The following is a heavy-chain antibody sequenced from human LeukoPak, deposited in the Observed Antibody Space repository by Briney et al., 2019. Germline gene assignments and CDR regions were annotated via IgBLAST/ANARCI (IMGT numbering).Heavy chain of an antibody. J-gene: IGHJ6*03. CDR2: INWNGGST. D-gene: IGHD3-22*01. V-gene: IGHV3-20*04. CDR3: ARDQKLGVTMIAGGMDV. CDR1: GFTVSSNY. Sequence: PGGSLRLSCAASGFTVSSNYMSWVRQAPGKGLEWVSGINWNGGSTSYADSVKGRFTISRDNAKNSLYLQMNSLRAEDTALYYCARDQKLGVTMIAGGMDVWGKGTTVTVSS.